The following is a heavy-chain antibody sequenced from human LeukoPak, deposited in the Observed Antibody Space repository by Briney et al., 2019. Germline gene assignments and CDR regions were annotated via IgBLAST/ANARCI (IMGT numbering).Heavy chain of an antibody. CDR2: INHSGST. CDR3: ARTVSVYYDSSGVAGAY. Sequence: SETLSLTCAVYGGSFSGYYWSWIRQPPGKGLEWIGEINHSGSTNYNPSLKSRVTISVDTSKNQFSLKLSSVTAADTAVYYCARTVSVYYDSSGVAGAYWGQGTLVTVSS. J-gene: IGHJ4*02. D-gene: IGHD3-22*01. V-gene: IGHV4-34*01. CDR1: GGSFSGYY.